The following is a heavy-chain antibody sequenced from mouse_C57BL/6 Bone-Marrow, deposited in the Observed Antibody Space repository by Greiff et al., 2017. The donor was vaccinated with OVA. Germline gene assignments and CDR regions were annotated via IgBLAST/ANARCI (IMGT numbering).Heavy chain of an antibody. CDR2: ISSGGDYI. V-gene: IGHV5-9-1*02. D-gene: IGHD4-1*01. CDR3: TRDHWVYWYFDV. CDR1: GFTFSSYA. Sequence: EVHLVESGEGLVKPGGSLKLSCAASGFTFSSYAMSWVRQTPEKRLEWVAYISSGGDYIYYADTVKGRFTISRDNARNTLYLQMSSLKSEDTAMYYCTRDHWVYWYFDVWGTGTTVTVSS. J-gene: IGHJ1*03.